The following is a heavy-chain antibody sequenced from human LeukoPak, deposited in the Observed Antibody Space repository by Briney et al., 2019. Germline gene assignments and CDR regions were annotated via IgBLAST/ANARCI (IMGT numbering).Heavy chain of an antibody. J-gene: IGHJ4*02. CDR2: IKQDGSEK. V-gene: IGHV3-7*01. CDR3: ARGTMIVVVITTFDY. CDR1: GFTFSSYS. D-gene: IGHD3-22*01. Sequence: GGSLRLSCAASGFTFSSYSMNWVRQAPGKGLEWVANIKQDGSEKYYVDSVKGRFTISRDNAKNSLYLQMNSLRAEDTAVYYCARGTMIVVVITTFDYWGQGTLVTVSS.